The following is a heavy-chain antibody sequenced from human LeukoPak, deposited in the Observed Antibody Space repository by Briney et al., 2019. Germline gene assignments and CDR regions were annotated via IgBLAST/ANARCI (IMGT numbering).Heavy chain of an antibody. Sequence: GASVKVSCKASGYTFTSYDINWVRQATGQGLEWMGWINTNTGNPTYAQGFTGRFVFSLDTSVSTAYLQISSLKAEDTAVYYCASPRYMYNWNYFLDVWGKGTTVTVSS. CDR3: ASPRYMYNWNYFLDV. CDR2: INTNTGNP. J-gene: IGHJ6*04. CDR1: GYTFTSYD. V-gene: IGHV7-4-1*02. D-gene: IGHD1-7*01.